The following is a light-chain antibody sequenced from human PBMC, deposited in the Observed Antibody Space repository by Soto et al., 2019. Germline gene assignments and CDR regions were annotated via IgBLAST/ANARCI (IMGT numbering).Light chain of an antibody. V-gene: IGLV1-40*01. CDR1: SSNIGAGYE. CDR2: ENN. Sequence: QAVVTQPPSVSEAPGQRVTISCTGSSSNIGAGYEAHWYQQVPGTAPKLLIYENNNRPSAVPDRFSGSKSGTSASLAITGLQAEDEAEYYCQSYDSSLSGYVFGTGTKLTVL. CDR3: QSYDSSLSGYV. J-gene: IGLJ1*01.